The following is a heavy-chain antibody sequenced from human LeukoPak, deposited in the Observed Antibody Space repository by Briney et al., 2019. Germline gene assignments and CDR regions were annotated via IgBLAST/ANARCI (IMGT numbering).Heavy chain of an antibody. D-gene: IGHD3-10*01. Sequence: QPGGSLRLSCAASGFTFSSYGMHWVRQAPGKGLEWVAIISYDGSNKYYADSVKGRFTISRDNSKSTLYLQMDSLRAEDTAVYYCAKVCCGMVRGVIGTFDYWGQGTLVTVSS. V-gene: IGHV3-30*18. CDR2: ISYDGSNK. CDR1: GFTFSSYG. CDR3: AKVCCGMVRGVIGTFDY. J-gene: IGHJ4*02.